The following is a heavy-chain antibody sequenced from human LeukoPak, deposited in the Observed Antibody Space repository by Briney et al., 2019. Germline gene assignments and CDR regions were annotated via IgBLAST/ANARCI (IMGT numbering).Heavy chain of an antibody. Sequence: GGSLRLSCAASGFTCSSYSMNWVRQAPGKGLEWVSSISSSSSYIYYADSVKGRFTISRDNAKNSLYLQMNSLRAEDTAVYYCARDPLWPELGHFDYWGQGTLVTVSS. CDR3: ARDPLWPELGHFDY. J-gene: IGHJ4*02. V-gene: IGHV3-21*01. CDR1: GFTCSSYS. CDR2: ISSSSSYI. D-gene: IGHD7-27*01.